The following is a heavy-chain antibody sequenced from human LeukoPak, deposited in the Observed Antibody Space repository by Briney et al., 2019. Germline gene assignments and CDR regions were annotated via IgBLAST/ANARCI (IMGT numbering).Heavy chain of an antibody. Sequence: PGGSLRLSCAASGFSFSNYAMTWVRQAPGKGLEWVSSIRGSGVNTHYADSVKGRFTISRDNAKNSLYLQMNSLRAEDTAVYYCARDEAIEYIAVATIDYWGQGTLVTVSS. V-gene: IGHV3-21*01. CDR1: GFSFSNYA. D-gene: IGHD6-19*01. CDR2: IRGSGVNT. CDR3: ARDEAIEYIAVATIDY. J-gene: IGHJ4*02.